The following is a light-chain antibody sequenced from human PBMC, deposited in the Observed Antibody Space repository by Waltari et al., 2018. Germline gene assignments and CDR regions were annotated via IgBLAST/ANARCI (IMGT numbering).Light chain of an antibody. J-gene: IGKJ1*01. CDR3: QYYNSYSWT. CDR1: QSISSR. V-gene: IGKV1-5*01. Sequence: DIQMTQSPSTLSASVGDRVTITCRASQSISSRLAWYQKKPGKAPKFLIYDASSLQSGVPSRFSGSGSGTEFTLTISSLQPDDFATYYCQYYNSYSWTFGQGTKVQIK. CDR2: DAS.